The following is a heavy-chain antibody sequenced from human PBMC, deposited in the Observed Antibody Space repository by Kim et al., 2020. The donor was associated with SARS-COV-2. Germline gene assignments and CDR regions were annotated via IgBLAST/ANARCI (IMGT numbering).Heavy chain of an antibody. V-gene: IGHV4-39*01. CDR3: ARQSLLWFGEASDY. CDR2: IYYSGST. CDR1: GGSISSSSYY. J-gene: IGHJ4*02. Sequence: SQTLSLTCTVSGGSISSSSYYWGWIRQPPGKGLEWIGSIYYSGSTYYNPSLKSRVTISVDTSKNQFSLKLSSVTAADTAVYYCARQSLLWFGEASDYWGQ. D-gene: IGHD3-10*01.